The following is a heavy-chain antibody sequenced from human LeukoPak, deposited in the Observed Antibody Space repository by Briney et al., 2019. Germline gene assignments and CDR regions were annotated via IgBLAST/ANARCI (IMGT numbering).Heavy chain of an antibody. D-gene: IGHD4-17*01. J-gene: IGHJ6*02. CDR2: ISNNDVT. CDR1: GITASNFY. Sequence: GGSLRLSCAASGITASNFYMMWVRQAPGKGLEWVSYISNNDVTKYADSVRGRLTISRDNSKNILYLQMNSLRVEDTAVYYCATVGRDGDPNYYYGMDVWGQGTTVTVSS. V-gene: IGHV3-53*01. CDR3: ATVGRDGDPNYYYGMDV.